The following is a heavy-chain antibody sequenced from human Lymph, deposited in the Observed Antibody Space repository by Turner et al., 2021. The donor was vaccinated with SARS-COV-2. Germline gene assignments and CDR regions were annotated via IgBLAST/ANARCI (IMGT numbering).Heavy chain of an antibody. Sequence: QVQLVESGGGAVQTGGCLRLSCAEPGFTFSTYSLHWVRQAPGKGLEWGAVMLYVGSFKYCEDSVTGRFTSSIDISKNTLYLQMNSLRAEHTAVYYCAKDYSSSSYLVSWFDPWGQGTLVTVSS. CDR3: AKDYSSSSYLVSWFDP. CDR2: MLYVGSFK. D-gene: IGHD6-6*01. J-gene: IGHJ5*02. V-gene: IGHV3-33*05. CDR1: GFTFSTYS.